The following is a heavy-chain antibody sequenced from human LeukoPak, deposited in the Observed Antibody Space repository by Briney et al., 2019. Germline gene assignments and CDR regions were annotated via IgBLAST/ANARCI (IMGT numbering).Heavy chain of an antibody. D-gene: IGHD6-6*01. V-gene: IGHV3-48*02. CDR1: GFTFSTYS. J-gene: IGHJ6*02. CDR2: ISTGSSTI. Sequence: GGSLRLSCAASGFTFSTYSMIWVRQAPGRGLEWVSYISTGSSTIHYADSVQGRFTISRDNAKNSLYLQMNSLRDEDAAVYYCARDPYSSTWSYGMDVWGQGTTVTVSS. CDR3: ARDPYSSTWSYGMDV.